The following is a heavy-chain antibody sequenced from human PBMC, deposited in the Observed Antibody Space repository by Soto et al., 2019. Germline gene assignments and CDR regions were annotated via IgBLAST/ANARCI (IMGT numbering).Heavy chain of an antibody. CDR2: IYSGGYT. V-gene: IGHV3-53*01. CDR3: APDRGGGGY. J-gene: IGHJ4*02. CDR1: GFTVSNNY. D-gene: IGHD3-10*01. Sequence: EVQLVESGGGLIQPGGSLRLSCAVSGFTVSNNYMSWVRQAPGKGLEGVSVIYSGGYTAYGDSVKGRFTISRDNSKNKILLQINSVGPDDTAVDYGAPDRGGGGYWGQGTLVTVSS.